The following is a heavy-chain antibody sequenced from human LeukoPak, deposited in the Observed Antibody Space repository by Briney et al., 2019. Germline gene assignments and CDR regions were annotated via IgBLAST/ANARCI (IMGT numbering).Heavy chain of an antibody. CDR1: GYTFTSYY. J-gene: IGHJ5*02. Sequence: GASVKVSCKASGYTFTSYYMHWVRQAPGQGLEWMGIINPSGGSTSYAQKFQGRVTTTRDMSTSTVYMELSSLRSDDTAVYYCARDTGTPWWGNWFDPWGQGTLVTVSS. D-gene: IGHD1-1*01. CDR2: INPSGGST. V-gene: IGHV1-46*01. CDR3: ARDTGTPWWGNWFDP.